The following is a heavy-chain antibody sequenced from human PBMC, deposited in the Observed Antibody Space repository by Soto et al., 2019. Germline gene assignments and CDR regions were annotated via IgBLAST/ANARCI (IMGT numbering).Heavy chain of an antibody. V-gene: IGHV3-30*04. J-gene: IGHJ4*02. CDR2: ISYNGRNK. CDR3: ARQAKIGDRSQFYFDS. D-gene: IGHD3-16*01. CDR1: GFTFSFYA. Sequence: GGSLRLSCAASGFTFSFYAMHWVRQAPGKGLEWVAVISYNGRNKHYVDSVKGRFTISRDNSQDTLYLQMDSLKPDDTAVYYCARQAKIGDRSQFYFDSWGQGTLVTVSS.